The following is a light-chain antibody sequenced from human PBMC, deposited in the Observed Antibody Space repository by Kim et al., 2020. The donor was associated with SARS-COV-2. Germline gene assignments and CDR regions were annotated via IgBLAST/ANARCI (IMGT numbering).Light chain of an antibody. J-gene: IGKJ5*01. CDR2: WAS. Sequence: DIVMTQSPDSLAVSLGERATINCKSSQSVLYSSKNKNYLSWYQQKPGQPPKLLIHWASTRESGVPDRFSGSGSGTDFTLTISSLQAEDVAVYYCQQYYSIPITFGQGTRLEIK. V-gene: IGKV4-1*01. CDR1: QSVLYSSKNKNY. CDR3: QQYYSIPIT.